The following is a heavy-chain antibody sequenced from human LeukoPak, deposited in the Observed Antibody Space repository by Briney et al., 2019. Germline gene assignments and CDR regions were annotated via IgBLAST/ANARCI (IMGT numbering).Heavy chain of an antibody. D-gene: IGHD5-24*01. CDR3: ARDGVMATISNWFDP. Sequence: GASVKVSCKASGYTFTGYYMHWVRQAPGQGLEWMGWINPNSGGSNYAQKFQGRVTMTRDTSISTAYMELSRLRSDDTAVYYCARDGVMATISNWFDPWGQGTLVTVSS. V-gene: IGHV1-2*02. CDR2: INPNSGGS. J-gene: IGHJ5*02. CDR1: GYTFTGYY.